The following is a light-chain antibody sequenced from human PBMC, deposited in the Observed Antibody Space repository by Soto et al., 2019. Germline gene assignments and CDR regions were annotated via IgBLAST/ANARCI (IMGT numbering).Light chain of an antibody. J-gene: IGLJ2*01. CDR2: EVT. CDR1: SSDVGASNF. Sequence: QSALTQPASVSGSPGQSVIISCTGTSSDVGASNFVSWYQQHPGKAPKLILYEVTYRPSGVSNRFSGSKSGSTASLTISGLQAEDEAHYYCSSYTVTSTYVVFGGGTKLTVL. CDR3: SSYTVTSTYVV. V-gene: IGLV2-14*01.